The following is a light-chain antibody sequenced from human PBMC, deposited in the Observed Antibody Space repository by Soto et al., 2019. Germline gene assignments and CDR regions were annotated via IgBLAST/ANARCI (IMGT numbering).Light chain of an antibody. V-gene: IGKV3-11*01. Sequence: EIVLTQSPATLSLSPGERATLSCRTSQSVGSALAWYQHKPGQAPRLLIYDASNRATGIPARFSGSGSGTDFTLTISSLQPEDFAVYYCQQRSLLFTFGGGTKVEIK. J-gene: IGKJ4*01. CDR2: DAS. CDR3: QQRSLLFT. CDR1: QSVGSA.